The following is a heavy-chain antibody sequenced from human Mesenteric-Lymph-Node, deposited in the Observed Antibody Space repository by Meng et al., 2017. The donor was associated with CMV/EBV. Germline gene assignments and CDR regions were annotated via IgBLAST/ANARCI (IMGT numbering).Heavy chain of an antibody. V-gene: IGHV6-1*01. CDR2: TYYRSKWYN. CDR3: ARLTGNSWLDY. Sequence: RSLRLSCVISGDSGSSNSATWNWPRQSPSRGLEWLGRTYYRSKWYNDYAVSVQGRVNINPDTSKNQFSLQLNSVTPEDTAIYFCARLTGNSWLDYWGQGTLVTVSS. CDR1: GDSGSSNSAT. J-gene: IGHJ4*02. D-gene: IGHD6-13*01.